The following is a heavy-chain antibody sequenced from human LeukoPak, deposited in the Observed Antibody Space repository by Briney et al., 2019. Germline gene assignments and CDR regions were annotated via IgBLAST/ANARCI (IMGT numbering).Heavy chain of an antibody. CDR3: ASLAGYRCSGGSCYSLDY. V-gene: IGHV3-30*04. Sequence: GGSLRLSCAASGFTFSSYAMHWVRQAPGKGLEWVAVISYDGSNKYYADSVKGRFTISRDNSKNTLYLQMNSLRAEDTTVYYCASLAGYRCSGGSCYSLDYWGQGTLVTVSS. CDR1: GFTFSSYA. D-gene: IGHD2-15*01. J-gene: IGHJ4*02. CDR2: ISYDGSNK.